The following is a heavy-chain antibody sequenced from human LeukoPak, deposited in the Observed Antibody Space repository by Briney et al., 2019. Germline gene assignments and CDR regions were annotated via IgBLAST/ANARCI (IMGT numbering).Heavy chain of an antibody. CDR2: INHSGST. CDR3: ARRVGVWGSYRFTFDY. CDR1: GGSFSGYY. J-gene: IGHJ4*02. Sequence: SETLSLTCAVCGGSFSGYYWSWIRQPPGKGLEWIGEINHSGSTNYNPSLKSRVTISVDTSKNQFSLKLSSVTAADTAVYYCARRVGVWGSYRFTFDYWGQGTLVTVSS. D-gene: IGHD3-16*02. V-gene: IGHV4-34*01.